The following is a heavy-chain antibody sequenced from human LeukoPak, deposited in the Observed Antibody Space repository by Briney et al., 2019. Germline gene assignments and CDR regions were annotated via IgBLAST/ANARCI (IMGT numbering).Heavy chain of an antibody. CDR2: IYTSGST. J-gene: IGHJ3*02. Sequence: SATLSLTCTVSGGSSNSYYWNWIRQPAGKGLEWIGRIYTSGSTNYNASLKSRLTISGDTSKSQFSLKLSSVTAADTAVYYCARSRAYYESSGYGFDIWGQGTMVTVSS. V-gene: IGHV4-4*07. CDR1: GGSSNSYY. CDR3: ARSRAYYESSGYGFDI. D-gene: IGHD3-22*01.